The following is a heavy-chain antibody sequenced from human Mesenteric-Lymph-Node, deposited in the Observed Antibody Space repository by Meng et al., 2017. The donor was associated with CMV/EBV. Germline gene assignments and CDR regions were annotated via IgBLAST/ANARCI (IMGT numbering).Heavy chain of an antibody. V-gene: IGHV1-69*05. CDR3: ARDPSIAVAGWFDP. Sequence: SVKVSCKASGGTFSNFAINWARQAPGQGLEWMGGITPMFGTVNYAQKLRGRITITTDESTSTAYMELSSLRFEDTAVYYCARDPSIAVAGWFDPWGQGTLVTVSS. D-gene: IGHD6-19*01. CDR1: GGTFSNFA. CDR2: ITPMFGTV. J-gene: IGHJ5*02.